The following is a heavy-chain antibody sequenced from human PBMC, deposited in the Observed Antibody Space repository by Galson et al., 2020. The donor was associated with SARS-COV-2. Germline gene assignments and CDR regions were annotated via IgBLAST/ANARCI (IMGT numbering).Heavy chain of an antibody. CDR3: AKPDRGWVVVPAANLD. D-gene: IGHD2-2*01. CDR2: ISSGGST. Sequence: KIGESLKISCAASGFTFSDYYMSWIRQAPGKGLEWVSYISSGGSTYYADSVKGRFTISRDNSKNTLYLQMNSLRAEDTAVYYCAKPDRGWVVVPAANLDWGQGTLVTVSS. V-gene: IGHV3-11*01. CDR1: GFTFSDYY. J-gene: IGHJ4*02.